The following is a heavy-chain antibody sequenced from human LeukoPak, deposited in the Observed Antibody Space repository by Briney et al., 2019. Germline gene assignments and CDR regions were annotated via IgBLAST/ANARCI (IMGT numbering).Heavy chain of an antibody. Sequence: GGSLRLSCAASEFTFSSYDMHWVRQATGKGLEWVSTIGTTGDTYYPGSVKGRFTISRENAKNSLYLQMNSLRAGDPAVYYCARGASGSYFLDAFDIWGRGTMVTVSS. CDR2: IGTTGDT. CDR3: ARGASGSYFLDAFDI. CDR1: EFTFSSYD. J-gene: IGHJ3*02. V-gene: IGHV3-13*04. D-gene: IGHD1-26*01.